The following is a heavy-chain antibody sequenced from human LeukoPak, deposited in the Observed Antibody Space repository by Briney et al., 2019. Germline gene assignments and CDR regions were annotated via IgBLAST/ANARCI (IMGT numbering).Heavy chain of an antibody. CDR1: GFTFSSYS. D-gene: IGHD2-15*01. V-gene: IGHV3-21*01. Sequence: GGSLRLSCAGSGFTFSSYSMNWVRQAPGKGLEWVSSISSSSSYIYYADSVKGRFTISRDNAKNSLYLQMNSLRAEDTAVYYCARDGRYCSGGSCPSSFDYWGQGTLVTVSS. J-gene: IGHJ4*02. CDR2: ISSSSSYI. CDR3: ARDGRYCSGGSCPSSFDY.